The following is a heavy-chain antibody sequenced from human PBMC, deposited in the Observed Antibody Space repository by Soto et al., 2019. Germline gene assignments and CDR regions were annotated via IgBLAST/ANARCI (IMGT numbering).Heavy chain of an antibody. V-gene: IGHV3-30*18. Sequence: PWWSXRLSGSSGVWSCISYWRQLLRHAPGKGRECVAVISYDGRNKYYADSVKGRFNISRDNSKNPLYIHMHSLSAHDTAVYYRAKHIPTMPRAVRTHYYYGMEVWGQRPT. CDR2: ISYDGRNK. CDR3: AKHIPTMPRAVRTHYYYGMEV. J-gene: IGHJ6*01. CDR1: VWSCISYW. D-gene: IGHD3-10*01.